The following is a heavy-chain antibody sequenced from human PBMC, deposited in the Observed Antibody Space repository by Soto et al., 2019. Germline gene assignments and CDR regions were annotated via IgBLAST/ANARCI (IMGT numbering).Heavy chain of an antibody. CDR2: IIPIFGTA. Sequence: QVQLVQSGAEVKKPGSSVKVSCKASGGTFSSYAISWMRQAPGQGLEWMGGIIPIFGTANYAQKFQGRVTITADESTSTAYMDLSSLRSEDTAVYYCARSAKRAAAGRNNWFDPWGQGTLVTVSS. V-gene: IGHV1-69*01. CDR1: GGTFSSYA. D-gene: IGHD6-13*01. J-gene: IGHJ5*02. CDR3: ARSAKRAAAGRNNWFDP.